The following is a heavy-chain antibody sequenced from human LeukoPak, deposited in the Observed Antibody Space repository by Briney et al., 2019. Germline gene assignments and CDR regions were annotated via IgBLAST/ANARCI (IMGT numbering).Heavy chain of an antibody. D-gene: IGHD3-10*01. CDR2: ISSSSSTI. V-gene: IGHV3-48*01. CDR1: GFTFSSHS. J-gene: IGHJ6*02. CDR3: ARRGKDAYYYTMDV. Sequence: GGSLRLSCAASGFTFSSHSMNWVRQAPGKGLEWVSYISSSSSTIYYADSVKGRFTISRDNAKNSLYLQMNSLRAEDTAVYYCARRGKDAYYYTMDVWGQGTTVTVSS.